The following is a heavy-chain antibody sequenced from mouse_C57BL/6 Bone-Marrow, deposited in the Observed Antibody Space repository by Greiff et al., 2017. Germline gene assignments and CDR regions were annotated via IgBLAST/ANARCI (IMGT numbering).Heavy chain of an antibody. J-gene: IGHJ4*01. D-gene: IGHD2-3*01. Sequence: QVQLQQPGAELVKPGASVQMSCKASGYTFTRYWITWVKQRPGQGLEWIGDIYPGSGSTNYNEKFKSKATLTVDTSSSTAYMQLSSLTSEDSAVYYCARWGWLLRYAMDYWGQGTSVTVSS. V-gene: IGHV1-55*01. CDR2: IYPGSGST. CDR3: ARWGWLLRYAMDY. CDR1: GYTFTRYW.